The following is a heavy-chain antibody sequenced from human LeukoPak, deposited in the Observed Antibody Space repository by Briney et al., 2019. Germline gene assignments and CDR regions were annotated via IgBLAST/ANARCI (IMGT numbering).Heavy chain of an antibody. Sequence: XQXLXXIGRINPNSCGTNYAQKFQGRVTMTRDTSISTAYMELSRLRSDDTAVYYCARAAAGTKFDYWGQGTLVTVSS. CDR2: INPNSCGT. V-gene: IGHV1-2*06. J-gene: IGHJ4*02. CDR3: ARAAAGTKFDY. D-gene: IGHD6-13*01.